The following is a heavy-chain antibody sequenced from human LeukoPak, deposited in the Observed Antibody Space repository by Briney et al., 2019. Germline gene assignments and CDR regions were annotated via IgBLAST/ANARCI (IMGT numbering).Heavy chain of an antibody. V-gene: IGHV1-2*02. D-gene: IGHD3-3*01. CDR2: GGT. J-gene: IGHJ4*02. CDR3: ARDANDFWSGYYPYYFDY. Sequence: GGTNYAQKFQGRVTMTRDTSISTAYMELSRLRSDDTAVYYCARDANDFWSGYYPYYFDYWGQGTLVTVSS.